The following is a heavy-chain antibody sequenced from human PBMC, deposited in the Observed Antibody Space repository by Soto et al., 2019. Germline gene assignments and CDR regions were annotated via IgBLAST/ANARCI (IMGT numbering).Heavy chain of an antibody. J-gene: IGHJ4*02. CDR3: ARVFDTHYFDS. D-gene: IGHD3-9*01. V-gene: IGHV3-33*01. Sequence: GGSLRLSCAASGFRFSTYGRHWVRQAPGKGLEWVALIWADGSRTYYGDSVKGRFTISRDNSKNTLYVQMNSLRAEDTAVYYCARVFDTHYFDSWGQGTLVTVSS. CDR1: GFRFSTYG. CDR2: IWADGSRT.